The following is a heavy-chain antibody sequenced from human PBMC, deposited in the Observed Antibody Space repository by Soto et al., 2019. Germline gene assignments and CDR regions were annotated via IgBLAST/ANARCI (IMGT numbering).Heavy chain of an antibody. J-gene: IGHJ4*02. CDR3: ANFGSGVPY. CDR2: INSDGSGT. Sequence: GSLRLSCAASGITFSSYWMHWVRQAPGEGLVGVSGINSDGSGTRYVDSVKGRFTISRDNAKNTLYLQMNSLRAEDTAVYYCANFGSGVPYWGQGTVVTVSS. V-gene: IGHV3-74*01. D-gene: IGHD2-8*01. CDR1: GITFSSYW.